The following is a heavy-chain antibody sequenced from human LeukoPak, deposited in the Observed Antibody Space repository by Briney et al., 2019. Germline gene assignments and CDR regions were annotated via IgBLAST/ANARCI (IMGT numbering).Heavy chain of an antibody. V-gene: IGHV1-2*02. CDR2: INPNSGGT. CDR1: GYTFAGYY. Sequence: ASVKVSRKASGYTFAGYYMHWLRQAPGQGLEWMGWINPNSGGTNYAQKFQGRVTMTRDTSISTAYMELSRLRSDDTAVYYCARERYSYGQRSFDYWDQGTLVTVSS. D-gene: IGHD5-18*01. J-gene: IGHJ4*02. CDR3: ARERYSYGQRSFDY.